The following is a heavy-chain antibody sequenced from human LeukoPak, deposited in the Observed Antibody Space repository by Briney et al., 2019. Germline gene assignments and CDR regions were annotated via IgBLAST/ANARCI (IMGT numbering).Heavy chain of an antibody. Sequence: KPGGSLRLSCAASGFSFSSYSMNWVRQAPGKGLEWVPSISSSSSYIYYADSVKGRFTISRDNAKNSVYLEMNSLRAEDTAVYYCARGGRRYCSGGSCYSTSYWGQGTLVTVSS. D-gene: IGHD2-15*01. CDR1: GFSFSSYS. CDR2: ISSSSSYI. V-gene: IGHV3-21*01. J-gene: IGHJ4*02. CDR3: ARGGRRYCSGGSCYSTSY.